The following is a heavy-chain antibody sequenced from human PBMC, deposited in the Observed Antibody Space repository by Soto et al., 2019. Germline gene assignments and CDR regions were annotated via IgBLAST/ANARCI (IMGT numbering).Heavy chain of an antibody. CDR1: GGSFSGYY. Sequence: SETLSLTCAVYGGSFSGYYWSWIRQPPGKGLEWIGEINHSGSTNYNPSLKSRVTISVDTSKNQFSLKLSSVTAADTAVYYCARARNIVVVPAAKFGDAFDIWGQGTMVTVSS. J-gene: IGHJ3*02. D-gene: IGHD2-2*01. CDR3: ARARNIVVVPAAKFGDAFDI. V-gene: IGHV4-34*01. CDR2: INHSGST.